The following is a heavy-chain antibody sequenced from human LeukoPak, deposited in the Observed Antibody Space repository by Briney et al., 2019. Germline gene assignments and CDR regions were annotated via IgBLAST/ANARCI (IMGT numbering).Heavy chain of an antibody. J-gene: IGHJ4*02. D-gene: IGHD4-17*01. CDR2: IWYDGSNK. V-gene: IGHV3-33*08. Sequence: GESLRLSCTASGFTFSNFWMGWVRQAPGKGLEWVAVIWYDGSNKYYADSVKGRFTISRDNSKNTLYLQMNSLRAEDTAVYYCARGIGDYEALLDYWGQGTLVTVSS. CDR3: ARGIGDYEALLDY. CDR1: GFTFSNFW.